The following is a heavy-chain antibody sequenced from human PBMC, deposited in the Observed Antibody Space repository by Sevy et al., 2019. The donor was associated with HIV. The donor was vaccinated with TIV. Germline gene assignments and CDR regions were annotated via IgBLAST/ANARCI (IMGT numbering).Heavy chain of an antibody. CDR2: ISWNSGSI. CDR1: GFTFDDYA. J-gene: IGHJ6*02. Sequence: GGSLRLSCAASGFTFDDYAMHWVRQAPGKGLEWVSGISWNSGSIGYADSVKGRFTISRDNAKNSLYLQMNSLRAEDTALYYCAKDIGLGGQSYYYYGMDVWGQGTTVTVSS. D-gene: IGHD3-10*01. CDR3: AKDIGLGGQSYYYYGMDV. V-gene: IGHV3-9*01.